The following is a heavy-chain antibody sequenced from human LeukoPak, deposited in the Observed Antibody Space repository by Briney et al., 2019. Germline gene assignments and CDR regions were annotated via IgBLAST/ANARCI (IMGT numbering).Heavy chain of an antibody. CDR2: INHSGST. CDR3: ARAPMVRGVINFDL. J-gene: IGHJ2*01. V-gene: IGHV4-34*01. D-gene: IGHD3-10*01. Sequence: SETLSLTCAVYGGSLSGYYWSWIRQPPGKGLEWIGEINHSGSTNYNPSLKSRVTISVDTSKNQFSLKLSSVTAADTAVYYCARAPMVRGVINFDLWGRGTLVTVSS. CDR1: GGSLSGYY.